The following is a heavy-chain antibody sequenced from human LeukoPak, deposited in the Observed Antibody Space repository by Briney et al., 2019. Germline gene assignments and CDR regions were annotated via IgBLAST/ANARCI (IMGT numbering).Heavy chain of an antibody. J-gene: IGHJ4*02. D-gene: IGHD2-2*01. V-gene: IGHV1-2*04. CDR1: GYTFTGYY. Sequence: GASVKVSCKASGYTFTGYYMHWVRQAPGQGLEWMGWINPNSGGTNYAQKFQGWVTMTRDTSISTAYMKLSRLRSDDTAVYYCARDRDCSSTSCYSHLDYWGQGTLVTVSS. CDR2: INPNSGGT. CDR3: ARDRDCSSTSCYSHLDY.